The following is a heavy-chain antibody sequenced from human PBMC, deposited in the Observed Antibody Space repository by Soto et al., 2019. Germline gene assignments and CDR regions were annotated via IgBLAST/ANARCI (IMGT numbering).Heavy chain of an antibody. V-gene: IGHV1-18*01. CDR1: GYGFTTYG. CDR3: ARGRNGDY. CDR2: ISAHNGNT. J-gene: IGHJ4*02. Sequence: QVHLVQSGAEVKKPGASVKVSCKGSGYGFTTYGITWVRQAPGQGLEWMAWISAHNGNTNYAQKLQGRVTVTRDTSTNTAYMELSSLSSAVTAVYYCARGRNGDYWGQGPLVTVSS. D-gene: IGHD1-1*01.